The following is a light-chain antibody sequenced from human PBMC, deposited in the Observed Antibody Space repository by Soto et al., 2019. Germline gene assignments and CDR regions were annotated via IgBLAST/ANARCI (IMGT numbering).Light chain of an antibody. CDR2: GAS. CDR1: QSVTSNY. CDR3: HQYGSSPRT. J-gene: IGKJ1*01. V-gene: IGKV3-20*01. Sequence: EIVLTHSPGTLSLSPGERATLSCRASQSVTSNYLAWYQQKPGQAPRLLIYGASSRATGIPDRFSGSGSGTDFTLTISRLETEDFAVYYCHQYGSSPRTFGQGTKVEIK.